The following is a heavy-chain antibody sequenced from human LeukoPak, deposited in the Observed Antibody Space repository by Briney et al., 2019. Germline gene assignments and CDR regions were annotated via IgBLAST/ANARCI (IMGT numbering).Heavy chain of an antibody. CDR3: AKDPYDFWSYGLDV. CDR2: IKQDGSEK. CDR1: GFTFSSYW. Sequence: PGGSLRLSCAASGFTFSSYWMSWVRQAPGKGLEWVANIKQDGSEKYYVDSVKGRFTISRDNAKNSLYLQMNSLRAEDTAVYYCAKDPYDFWSYGLDVWGQGTTVTVSS. J-gene: IGHJ6*02. D-gene: IGHD3-3*01. V-gene: IGHV3-7*01.